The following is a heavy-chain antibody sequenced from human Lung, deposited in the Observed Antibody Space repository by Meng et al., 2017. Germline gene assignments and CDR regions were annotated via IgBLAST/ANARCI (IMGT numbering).Heavy chain of an antibody. J-gene: IGHJ4*02. Sequence: QAHLQRWGAVLLRPSENLSLTCAVYGGSISGSYWSWIRQSPAKGLEWIGKINHGGSTNYIPSLESRVTISVDTPKNQFSLRLTSMTVADTAVYYCARERHSTIIRGVIDFWGQGALVTVSS. V-gene: IGHV4-34*01. CDR3: ARERHSTIIRGVIDF. CDR1: GGSISGSY. D-gene: IGHD3-10*01. CDR2: INHGGST.